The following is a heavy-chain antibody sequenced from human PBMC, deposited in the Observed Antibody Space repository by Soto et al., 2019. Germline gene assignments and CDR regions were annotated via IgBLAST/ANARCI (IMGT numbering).Heavy chain of an antibody. J-gene: IGHJ4*02. CDR3: AREGIVVVPAAIGDTAMAYYFDY. CDR2: ISAYNGNT. D-gene: IGHD2-2*02. CDR1: GYTFTSYG. V-gene: IGHV1-18*01. Sequence: QVQLVQSGAEVKKPGASVKVSCKASGYTFTSYGISWVRQAPGQGLEWMGWISAYNGNTNYAQKLQGRVTMTTDASTSTAYMELRSLRSDDTAVYYCAREGIVVVPAAIGDTAMAYYFDYWGQGTLVTVSS.